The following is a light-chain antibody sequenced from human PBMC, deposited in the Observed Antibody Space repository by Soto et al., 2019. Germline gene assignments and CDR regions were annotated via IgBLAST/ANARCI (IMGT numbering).Light chain of an antibody. CDR1: QTISKS. CDR3: QQAGT. J-gene: IGKJ2*02. CDR2: LAS. Sequence: IQLTQSPSSLSASVGDRVTITCRASQTISKSLNWYQHKAGKAPKLLISLASTLQDGVPSRFSGSGSGTDFSLSTSSLQPEDFATYFCQQAGTFGQGTKLEI. V-gene: IGKV1-39*01.